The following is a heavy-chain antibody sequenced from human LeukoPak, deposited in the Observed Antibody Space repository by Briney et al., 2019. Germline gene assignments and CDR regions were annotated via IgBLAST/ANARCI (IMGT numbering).Heavy chain of an antibody. CDR2: IRYDGSKK. CDR3: AKDTI. CDR1: GFTFSSYG. J-gene: IGHJ4*02. D-gene: IGHD3-10*01. V-gene: IGHV3-30*02. Sequence: GGSLRLSCAASGFTFSSYGMHWVRQAPGKGLEWVAFIRYDGSKKYYADSVKGRFTISRDNSKNTLYLQMNSLRAEDTAVYYCAKDTIWGQGTLVTVSS.